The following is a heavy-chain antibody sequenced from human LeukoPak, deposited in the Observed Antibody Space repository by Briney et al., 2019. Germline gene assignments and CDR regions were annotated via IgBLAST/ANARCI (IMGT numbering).Heavy chain of an antibody. CDR1: GFTVSSSY. CDR2: IYSGGDT. V-gene: IGHV3-53*01. Sequence: GGSLRLSCAASGFTVSSSYMSWVRQAPGKGLEWVSVIYSGGDTYYADSVKGRFTISRDNSKNTLYLQMNSLRAEDTAVYYCAKDSIVGATSGLDAFDIWGQGTMVTVSS. CDR3: AKDSIVGATSGLDAFDI. J-gene: IGHJ3*02. D-gene: IGHD1-26*01.